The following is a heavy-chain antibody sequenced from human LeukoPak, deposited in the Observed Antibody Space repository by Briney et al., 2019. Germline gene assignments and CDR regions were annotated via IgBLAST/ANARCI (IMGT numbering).Heavy chain of an antibody. CDR1: GFTVSSNY. D-gene: IGHD2-15*01. Sequence: GGSLRLSCAASGFTVSSNYMSWVRQAPGKGLEWVSVIYSGGSTYYADSVKGRFTISRDNSKNTLYLQMNSLRAEDTAVYYCARSKGYCSGGSCYSGVSHYYYGMDVWGQGTTVTVSS. CDR3: ARSKGYCSGGSCYSGVSHYYYGMDV. CDR2: IYSGGST. J-gene: IGHJ6*02. V-gene: IGHV3-53*01.